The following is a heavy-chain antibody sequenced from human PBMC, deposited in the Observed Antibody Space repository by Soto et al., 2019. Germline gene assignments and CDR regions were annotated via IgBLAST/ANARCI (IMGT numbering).Heavy chain of an antibody. Sequence: SETLSLTCAVYGGSFSGYDWSWIRQPPGKGLEWIGEINHSGSTNNNPSLKSRVTISVETSKNQFSLKLSSVAAADTAVYYCARENVAVAGHNYYYYYCMDVWGQGTTVTVSS. CDR2: INHSGST. J-gene: IGHJ6*02. CDR3: ARENVAVAGHNYYYYYCMDV. V-gene: IGHV4-34*01. D-gene: IGHD6-19*01. CDR1: GGSFSGYD.